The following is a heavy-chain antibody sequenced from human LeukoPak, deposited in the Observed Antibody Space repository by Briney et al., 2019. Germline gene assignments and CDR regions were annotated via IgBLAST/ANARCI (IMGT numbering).Heavy chain of an antibody. CDR1: GITFSSYS. CDR3: FYYYYGMDV. Sequence: GGSLRLSCAASGITFSSYSMNWVRQAPGKGLEWVSYISGSGSTIYYAHSVKGRFTISRDNAKNSLYLQMNSLRDEDTAVYYCFYYYYGMDVWGQGTTVTVSS. J-gene: IGHJ6*02. V-gene: IGHV3-48*02. CDR2: ISGSGSTI.